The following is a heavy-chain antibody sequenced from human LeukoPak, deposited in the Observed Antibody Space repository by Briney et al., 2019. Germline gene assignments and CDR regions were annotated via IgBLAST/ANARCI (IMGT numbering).Heavy chain of an antibody. CDR3: ARTIVVVVADAFDI. Sequence: GASVKVSCKASGYTFTSYGISWVRQAPGQGLEWMGWISAYNGNTNYVQKLQGRVTMTTDTSTSTAYMELRSLRSDDTAVYYCARTIVVVVADAFDIWGQGTMVTVSS. D-gene: IGHD2-15*01. CDR1: GYTFTSYG. J-gene: IGHJ3*02. V-gene: IGHV1-18*01. CDR2: ISAYNGNT.